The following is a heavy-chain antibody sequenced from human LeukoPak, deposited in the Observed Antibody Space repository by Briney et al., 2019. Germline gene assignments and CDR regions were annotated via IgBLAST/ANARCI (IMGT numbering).Heavy chain of an antibody. CDR1: GYTFTGYY. CDR2: INPNSGGT. Sequence: ASVKVSCKASGYTFTGYYMHWVRQAPGQGLEWMGWINPNSGGTNYAQKFQGRVTMTRDTSISTAYMELSRLRSDDTAVYYCARELDSSSWCDFWGQGTLVTVSS. D-gene: IGHD6-13*01. V-gene: IGHV1-2*02. CDR3: ARELDSSSWCDF. J-gene: IGHJ4*02.